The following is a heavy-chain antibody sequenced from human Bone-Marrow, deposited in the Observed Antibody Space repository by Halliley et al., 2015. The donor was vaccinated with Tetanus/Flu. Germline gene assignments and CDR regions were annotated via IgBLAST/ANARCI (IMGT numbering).Heavy chain of an antibody. CDR1: GGSISSYY. V-gene: IGHV4-59*01. CDR3: ARHMIRGVINWHFDL. CDR2: VYYTGHT. J-gene: IGHJ2*01. D-gene: IGHD3-10*01. Sequence: TLSLTCTLSGGSISSYYWSWIRQPPGKSLEWIGYVYYTGHTNYSPSLKSRVTISVDTSENHFSLHLSSVTALDTAVYYCARHMIRGVINWHFDLWGPGALVTVS.